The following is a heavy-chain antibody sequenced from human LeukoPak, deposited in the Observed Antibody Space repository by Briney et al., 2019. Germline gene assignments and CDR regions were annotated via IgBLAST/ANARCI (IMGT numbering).Heavy chain of an antibody. D-gene: IGHD3-9*01. CDR2: INPNSGGT. J-gene: IGHJ4*02. Sequence: ASVKVSCKASGYTFTGYYMHWVRQAPGQGLEWMGWINPNSGGTNYAQKSQGRVTMTRDTSISTAYMELNRLRSDDTAVYYCARHVIYDILTGYRDYFDYWGQGTLVTVSS. CDR3: ARHVIYDILTGYRDYFDY. CDR1: GYTFTGYY. V-gene: IGHV1-2*02.